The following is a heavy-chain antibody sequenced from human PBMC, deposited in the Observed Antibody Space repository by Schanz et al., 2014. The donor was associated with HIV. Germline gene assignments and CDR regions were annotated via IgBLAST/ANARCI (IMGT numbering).Heavy chain of an antibody. J-gene: IGHJ4*02. CDR3: ARDQGGLRPTAFDY. CDR1: GGTFSGHG. CDR2: IIPVFGTT. V-gene: IGHV1-69*06. Sequence: QVQLVQSGAEVKKPGSSVKVSCQASGGTFSGHGISWVRQAPGQGLEWMGGIIPVFGTTNYAQKFQGRVTITADKSTSTAYMELSSLRSEDTAVYYCARDQGGLRPTAFDYWGQGALVTVSS. D-gene: IGHD3-16*01.